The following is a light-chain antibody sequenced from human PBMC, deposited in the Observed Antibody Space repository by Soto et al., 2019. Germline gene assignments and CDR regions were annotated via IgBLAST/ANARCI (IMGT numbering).Light chain of an antibody. J-gene: IGKJ4*01. V-gene: IGKV3-20*01. Sequence: EIVLTQSPGTLSLSPGERATLSCRASQSVGTYLAWYQQKPGQAPRLLIYGASSRATGIPDRFSGSGSGTDFTLTISSLQPEDFATYYCQQLNKYPSTFGGGTKVDIK. CDR2: GAS. CDR1: QSVGTY. CDR3: QQLNKYPST.